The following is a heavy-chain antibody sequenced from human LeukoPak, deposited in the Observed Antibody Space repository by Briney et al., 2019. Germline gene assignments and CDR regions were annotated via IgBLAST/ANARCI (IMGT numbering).Heavy chain of an antibody. CDR2: ISYDGSNK. CDR1: GFTFSSYA. CDR3: ASAAGYSSS. Sequence: PGGSLRLSCAASGFTFSSYAMHWVRQAPGKGLEWVAVISYDGSNKYYADSVKGRFTISRDNSKNTLCLQMNSLRAEDTAVYYCASAAGYSSSWGQGTLVTVSS. V-gene: IGHV3-30-3*01. J-gene: IGHJ4*02. D-gene: IGHD6-13*01.